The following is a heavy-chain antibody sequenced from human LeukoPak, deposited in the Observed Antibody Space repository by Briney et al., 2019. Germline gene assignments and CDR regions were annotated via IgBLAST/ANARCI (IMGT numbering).Heavy chain of an antibody. V-gene: IGHV4-31*03. Sequence: PSETLSLTCTVSGGSISSGDYYWSWLRPLQGQGLEWIGYIYHSGNTDSKPSLRSRITVSVDTSKNQFSLKLTSVTAADTGLYYCVRVGDCTSAACHDTRFVPWGQETLVSVSS. CDR2: IYHSGNT. CDR3: VRVGDCTSAACHDTRFVP. J-gene: IGHJ5*02. D-gene: IGHD2-2*01. CDR1: GGSISSGDYY.